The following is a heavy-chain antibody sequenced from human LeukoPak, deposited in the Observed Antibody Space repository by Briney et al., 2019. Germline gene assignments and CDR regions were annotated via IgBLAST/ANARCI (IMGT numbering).Heavy chain of an antibody. D-gene: IGHD3-10*01. CDR3: AKGGSGSYYNVDY. J-gene: IGHJ4*02. CDR1: GFTFSSYG. CDR2: ISYDGSNK. V-gene: IGHV3-30*18. Sequence: GGSLRLSCAASGFTFSSYGMHWVRQAPGKGLEWVAVISYDGSNKYYADSVKGRFTISRDNSKNTLYLQMNSLRAEDTAVYYCAKGGSGSYYNVDYWGQGTLVTVSS.